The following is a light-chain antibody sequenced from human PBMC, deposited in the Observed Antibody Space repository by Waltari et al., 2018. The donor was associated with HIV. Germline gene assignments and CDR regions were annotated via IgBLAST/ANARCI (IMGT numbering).Light chain of an antibody. Sequence: EIVLTQSPGTLSLSPGERATLSCRASQTVGTSYLGWYQQKPGQAPRLLIYDASNRATGIPARFSGSGSGTDFTLTISSLEPEDFAVYYCQQRSNWPPTFGQGTKLEIK. CDR1: QTVGTSY. J-gene: IGKJ2*01. CDR3: QQRSNWPPT. V-gene: IGKV3-11*01. CDR2: DAS.